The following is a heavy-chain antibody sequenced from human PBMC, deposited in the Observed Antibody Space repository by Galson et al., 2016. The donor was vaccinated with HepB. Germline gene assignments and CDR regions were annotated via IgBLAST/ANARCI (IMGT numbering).Heavy chain of an antibody. CDR1: GYTFSKYA. Sequence: SVKVSCKASGYTFSKYAMHWVRQAPGQSLEWMGWINGGNGNTKYSQNFQGRLTIIRDTSASTAYMDLNSLRSEDTALYYCARYGDDYVFDQWGQGTLVTVSP. CDR3: ARYGDDYVFDQ. CDR2: INGGNGNT. J-gene: IGHJ4*02. D-gene: IGHD4-17*01. V-gene: IGHV1-3*01.